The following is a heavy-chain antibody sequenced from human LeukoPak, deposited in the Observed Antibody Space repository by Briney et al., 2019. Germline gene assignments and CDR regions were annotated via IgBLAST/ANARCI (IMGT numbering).Heavy chain of an antibody. Sequence: TGGSLRLSCAASGFTFSSYGMHWVRQAPGKGLEWVAVISYDGSNKYYADSVKGRFTISRDNSKNTLYLQMNSLRAEDTAVYYCANSFDYDSSGYFCWGQGTLVTVSS. V-gene: IGHV3-30*19. CDR3: ANSFDYDSSGYFC. CDR1: GFTFSSYG. CDR2: ISYDGSNK. J-gene: IGHJ1*01. D-gene: IGHD3-22*01.